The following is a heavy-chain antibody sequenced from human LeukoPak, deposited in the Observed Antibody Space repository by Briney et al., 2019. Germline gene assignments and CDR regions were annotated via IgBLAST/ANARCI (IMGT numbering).Heavy chain of an antibody. Sequence: SVKVSCKASGGTFSSYAISWVRQAPGQGLEWMGRIVPIFGTANYAQKFQGRVTITTDESTSTAYMELSSLRSEDTAVYYCARDVRYGSGSYYSKYYFDYWGQGTLVTVSS. J-gene: IGHJ4*02. V-gene: IGHV1-69*05. CDR2: IVPIFGTA. CDR3: ARDVRYGSGSYYSKYYFDY. CDR1: GGTFSSYA. D-gene: IGHD3-10*01.